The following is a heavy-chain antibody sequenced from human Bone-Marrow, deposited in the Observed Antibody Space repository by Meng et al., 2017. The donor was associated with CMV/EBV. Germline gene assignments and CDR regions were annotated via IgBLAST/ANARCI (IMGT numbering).Heavy chain of an antibody. V-gene: IGHV1-2*02. Sequence: ASVKVSCKASGYTFSGYYIHWVRQAPGQGLQWMGWINPNSGATNYAQQFQGIVTMTSDTFITTAYMELSRLRSDDTAVYHCATAANQWLPMDVWGQGTTVTVSS. D-gene: IGHD6-19*01. CDR3: ATAANQWLPMDV. CDR2: INPNSGAT. CDR1: GYTFSGYY. J-gene: IGHJ6*02.